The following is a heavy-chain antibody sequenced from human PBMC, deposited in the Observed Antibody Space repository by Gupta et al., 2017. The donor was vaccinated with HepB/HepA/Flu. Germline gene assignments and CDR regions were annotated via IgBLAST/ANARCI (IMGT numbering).Heavy chain of an antibody. Sequence: EVQLVESGGGLVKPGGSLRVSCAAPGFTFNSHTMTWVRQAPGKGLEWVYSISSSRIYRYDADAVKGRFTIARDNTRNSLYMKVKRVRAEDTAVYYGAREAMNSEFGFGGQGTMVTVSS. CDR3: AREAMNSEFGF. V-gene: IGHV3-21*01. J-gene: IGHJ4*02. CDR2: ISSSRIYR. D-gene: IGHD5-18*01. CDR1: GFTFNSHT.